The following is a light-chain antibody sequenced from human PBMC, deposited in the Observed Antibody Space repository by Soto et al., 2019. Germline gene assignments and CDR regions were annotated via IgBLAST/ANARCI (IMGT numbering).Light chain of an antibody. CDR3: QKFNKWPWT. CDR2: DAS. CDR1: ESVGSN. V-gene: IGKV3-15*01. Sequence: EIVMTQSPVTLSVSPGERATLSCRASESVGSNLAWYQQKPGQPPRLLIYDASMRETGVPPRFSGSGSGTEFTFTISNLQSEDFAIYFCQKFNKWPWTFGQGTKVESK. J-gene: IGKJ1*01.